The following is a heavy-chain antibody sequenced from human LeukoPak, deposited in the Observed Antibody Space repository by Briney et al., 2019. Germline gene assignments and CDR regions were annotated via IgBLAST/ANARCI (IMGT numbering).Heavy chain of an antibody. CDR1: GYTFTSYY. V-gene: IGHV1-46*01. Sequence: ASVKVSCKASGYTFTSYYMHWVRQAPGQGLEWMGIINPSGGSTSYAQKLQGRVTMTTDTSTSTAYMELRSLRSDDTAVYYCARVFGYCSSTSCYIRAPDYWGQGTLVTVSS. CDR3: ARVFGYCSSTSCYIRAPDY. D-gene: IGHD2-2*02. J-gene: IGHJ4*02. CDR2: INPSGGST.